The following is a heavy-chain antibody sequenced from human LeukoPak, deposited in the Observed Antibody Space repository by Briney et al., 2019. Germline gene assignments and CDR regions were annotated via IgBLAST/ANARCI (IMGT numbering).Heavy chain of an antibody. J-gene: IGHJ4*02. CDR3: AKDMEYYGSGSAFDY. V-gene: IGHV3-64*01. D-gene: IGHD3-10*01. CDR2: ISSNGGST. CDR1: GFTFSSYA. Sequence: GGSLRLSCAASGFTFSSYAMHWVRQAPGKGLEYVSAISSNGGSTYYANSVKGRFTISRDNAKNSLYLQMNSLRAEDMALYYCAKDMEYYGSGSAFDYWGQGTLVTVSS.